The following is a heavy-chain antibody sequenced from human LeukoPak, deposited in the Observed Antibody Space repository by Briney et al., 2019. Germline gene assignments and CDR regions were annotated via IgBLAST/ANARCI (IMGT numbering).Heavy chain of an antibody. CDR3: ARVGGGSFLGAFDY. Sequence: SETLSLTCTVSGGSISSSRYFWGWIRQPPGKGLEWIGSIYYSGSTYYNPSLKSRVTISVDTSKNQFSLKLSSVTAADTAVYYCARVGGGSFLGAFDYWGQGTLVTVSS. CDR2: IYYSGST. D-gene: IGHD1-26*01. V-gene: IGHV4-39*07. CDR1: GGSISSSRYF. J-gene: IGHJ4*02.